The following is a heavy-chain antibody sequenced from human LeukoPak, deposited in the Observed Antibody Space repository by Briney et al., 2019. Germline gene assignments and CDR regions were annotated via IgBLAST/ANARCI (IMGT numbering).Heavy chain of an antibody. CDR1: GFTVSSNY. D-gene: IGHD3-22*01. V-gene: IGHV3-53*01. J-gene: IGHJ4*02. CDR3: ASFPYDSSGYYLF. Sequence: GGSLRLSCAASGFTVSSNYMSWVRQAPGKGLEWVSVIYSGGSTYYADSVKGRFTISRDNSKNTLYLQMNSLRAEDTAVYYCASFPYDSSGYYLFWGQGTLVTVS. CDR2: IYSGGST.